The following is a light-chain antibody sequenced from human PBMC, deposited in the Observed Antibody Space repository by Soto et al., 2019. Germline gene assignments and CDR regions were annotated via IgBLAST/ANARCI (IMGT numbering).Light chain of an antibody. CDR2: DAS. V-gene: IGKV1-5*01. CDR1: QSISSW. J-gene: IGKJ1*01. Sequence: DIQMTQSPSTLSASVGDRVTITCRASQSISSWLAWYQQKPGEAPKLLIYDASNLETGVPSRFSGSGSGTEFTLTIRSLQPDDFATYYCQQYNSYQGTFGQGTKV. CDR3: QQYNSYQGT.